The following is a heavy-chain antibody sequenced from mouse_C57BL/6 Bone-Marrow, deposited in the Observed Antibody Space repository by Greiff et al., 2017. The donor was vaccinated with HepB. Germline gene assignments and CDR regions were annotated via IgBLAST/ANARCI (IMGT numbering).Heavy chain of an antibody. V-gene: IGHV7-3*01. CDR3: ARSDGSGGDFDV. CDR2: IRNKANGYST. Sequence: EVNLVESGGGLVQPGGSLSLSCAASGFTFTDYYMSWVRQPPGKALEWLGFIRNKANGYSTEYSASVKGRFTISTDNSKSILYLQMNALRAEDSATYYCARSDGSGGDFDVWGTGTTVTVSS. J-gene: IGHJ1*03. D-gene: IGHD6-1*01. CDR1: GFTFTDYY.